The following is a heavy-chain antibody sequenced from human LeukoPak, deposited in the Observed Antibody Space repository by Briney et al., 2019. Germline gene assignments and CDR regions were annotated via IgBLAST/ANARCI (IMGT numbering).Heavy chain of an antibody. Sequence: GGSLRLSCAASGFTFTTYAMNWVRQAPGKGLKWVSGVSGSGGTTYYADSVKGRFTISRDSSKNTVYLQMSSLRVDDTAVYYCAKAASSSWPSYYYGMDVWGQGTTVTVSS. J-gene: IGHJ6*02. V-gene: IGHV3-23*01. CDR3: AKAASSSWPSYYYGMDV. D-gene: IGHD6-13*01. CDR1: GFTFTTYA. CDR2: VSGSGGTT.